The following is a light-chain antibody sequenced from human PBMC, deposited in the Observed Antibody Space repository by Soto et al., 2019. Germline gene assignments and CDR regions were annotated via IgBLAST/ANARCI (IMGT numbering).Light chain of an antibody. Sequence: EIVLTQSPATLSLSPGERATLSCRASQSIITYLAWYQQKPGQAPRLLIYDAFNRATGIPARFSGSGSGTDFTLTISSLEPEDFAVYYCQHRSDWPPLTFGGGTKVEIK. CDR1: QSIITY. CDR2: DAF. J-gene: IGKJ4*01. CDR3: QHRSDWPPLT. V-gene: IGKV3-11*01.